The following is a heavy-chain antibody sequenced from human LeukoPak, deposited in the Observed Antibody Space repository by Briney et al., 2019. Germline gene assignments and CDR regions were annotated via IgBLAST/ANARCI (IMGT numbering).Heavy chain of an antibody. Sequence: PGGSLRLSCAASGFTFNTYWMTWVRQAPGKGLEWVANIKQDGSEKYYVDSVKGRFTISRDNAKNSLYLQMNSLRAEDTAVYYCASCGWNYYYYGMDVWGQGTTVTVSS. J-gene: IGHJ6*02. CDR2: IKQDGSEK. V-gene: IGHV3-7*01. D-gene: IGHD6-19*01. CDR3: ASCGWNYYYYGMDV. CDR1: GFTFNTYW.